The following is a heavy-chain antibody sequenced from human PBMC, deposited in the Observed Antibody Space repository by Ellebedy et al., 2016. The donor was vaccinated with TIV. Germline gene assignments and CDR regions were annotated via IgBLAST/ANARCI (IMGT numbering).Heavy chain of an antibody. CDR2: IHYSGIT. CDR3: AREAGDAFDI. Sequence: MPSETLSLTCTVSGGSISGHYWSRIRQPPGKGLEWIGYIHYSGITNYNPSLKSRFTISVDTSKNQFSLSLSSVTAADTAVYYCAREAGDAFDIWGQGTMLTVSS. CDR1: GGSISGHY. J-gene: IGHJ3*02. V-gene: IGHV4-59*11.